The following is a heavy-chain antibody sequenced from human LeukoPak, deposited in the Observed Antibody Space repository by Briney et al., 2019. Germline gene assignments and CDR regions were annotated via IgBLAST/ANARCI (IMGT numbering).Heavy chain of an antibody. J-gene: IGHJ5*02. CDR1: GFTFSRYS. V-gene: IGHV3-30*04. D-gene: IGHD2-15*01. CDR2: ISYDGSNK. Sequence: GGSLRLSCAASGFTFSRYSMHWVRQAPGKGLEWVAVISYDGSNKYYADSVKGRFTISRDNSKNTLYLQMNSLRAEDTAVYYCARDLEDCSGGSCYSWFDPWGQGTLVTVSS. CDR3: ARDLEDCSGGSCYSWFDP.